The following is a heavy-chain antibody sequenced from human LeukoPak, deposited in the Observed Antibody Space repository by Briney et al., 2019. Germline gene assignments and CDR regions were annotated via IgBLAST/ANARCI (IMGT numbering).Heavy chain of an antibody. Sequence: GGSLRLSCAASGFTFSSYSMNWVRQAPGKGLEWVSSISSSSSYIYYADSVKGRFTISRDNAKNSLYLQMNSLRAEGTAVYYCARVGSSGFPDYWGQGTLVTVSS. CDR2: ISSSSSYI. J-gene: IGHJ4*02. V-gene: IGHV3-21*01. CDR3: ARVGSSGFPDY. CDR1: GFTFSSYS. D-gene: IGHD6-19*01.